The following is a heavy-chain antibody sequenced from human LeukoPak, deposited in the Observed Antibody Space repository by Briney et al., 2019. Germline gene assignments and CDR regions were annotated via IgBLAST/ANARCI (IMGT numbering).Heavy chain of an antibody. J-gene: IGHJ4*02. D-gene: IGHD6-13*01. CDR2: IYPGDSDT. CDR3: ARREGTAYSSSWYPFDL. Sequence: GESLKISCKGSGYSFTTYWIGWVRQMPGKGLEWMGIIYPGDSDTKYSPSFQGQVTISADKSIRTAYLQWSSLKASDTAIYYCARREGTAYSSSWYPFDLWGQGTMVTVSS. V-gene: IGHV5-51*01. CDR1: GYSFTTYW.